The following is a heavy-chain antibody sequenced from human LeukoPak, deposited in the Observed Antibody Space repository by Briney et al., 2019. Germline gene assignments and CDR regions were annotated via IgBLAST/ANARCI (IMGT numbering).Heavy chain of an antibody. CDR2: INHSGST. CDR3: ARRTLVPSGYDDSSAFYYYMDV. D-gene: IGHD3-22*01. J-gene: IGHJ6*03. CDR1: GGSISSYY. V-gene: IGHV4-34*01. Sequence: SETLSLTCTVSGGSISSYYWSWIRQPPGKGLEWIGEINHSGSTNYNPSLKSRVTISVDTSKNQFSLKVSSVTAADTAVYFCARRTLVPSGYDDSSAFYYYMDVWGKGTTVTISS.